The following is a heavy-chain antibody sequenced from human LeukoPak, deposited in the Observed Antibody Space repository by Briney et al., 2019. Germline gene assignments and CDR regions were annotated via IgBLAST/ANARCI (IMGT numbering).Heavy chain of an antibody. V-gene: IGHV1-2*02. D-gene: IGHD3-9*01. CDR1: GYTFTGYY. CDR2: INPNSGGT. Sequence: ASVKVSCKASGYTFTGYYMHWVRQAPGQGLEWMGWINPNSGGTNYAQKFQGRVTMTRDTSISTAYMELSRLRSEDTAVYYCASDILTGYYKGRYYYYYYMDVWGKGTTVTVS. J-gene: IGHJ6*03. CDR3: ASDILTGYYKGRYYYYYYMDV.